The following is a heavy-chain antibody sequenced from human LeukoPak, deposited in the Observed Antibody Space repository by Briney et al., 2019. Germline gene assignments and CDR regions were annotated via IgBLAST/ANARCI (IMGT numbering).Heavy chain of an antibody. CDR3: ARDYYDFWSGSVNLNWFDP. V-gene: IGHV1-46*01. D-gene: IGHD3-3*01. CDR2: INPSSGST. Sequence: ASVKVSCKASGYTFTSFYIYWVRQAPGQGLEWMGIINPSSGSTTYAQKFQGRVTMTRDTSTSTVYLELSSLRSEDTAVYYCARDYYDFWSGSVNLNWFDPWGQGTLVTVSS. CDR1: GYTFTSFY. J-gene: IGHJ5*02.